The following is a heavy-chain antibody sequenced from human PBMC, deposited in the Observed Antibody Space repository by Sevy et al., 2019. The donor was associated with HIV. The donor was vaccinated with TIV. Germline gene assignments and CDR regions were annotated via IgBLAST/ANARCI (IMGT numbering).Heavy chain of an antibody. CDR2: MNPNSGNT. D-gene: IGHD3-16*01. CDR3: ARDLAGSKQGGWFDP. Sequence: ASVKVSCKASGYTFTNYDINWVRQATGQGFEWMGWMNPNSGNTGYAQKFQGRVTMIRNTSMSTAYMELSSLTSDDTAVYYCARDLAGSKQGGWFDPWGQGTLVTVSS. J-gene: IGHJ5*02. V-gene: IGHV1-8*01. CDR1: GYTFTNYD.